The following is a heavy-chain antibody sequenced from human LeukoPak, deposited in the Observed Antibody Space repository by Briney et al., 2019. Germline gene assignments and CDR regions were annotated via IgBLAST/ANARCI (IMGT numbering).Heavy chain of an antibody. D-gene: IGHD5-18*01. Sequence: QTGGSLRLSCAASGFTFSSYEMNWVRQAPGKGLEWVSCISSSGSTIYYADSVKGRFTISRDNAKNSLYLQMDSLRAEDTAVYYCARVRIQLGLTSEYYFDYWGQGTLVTVSS. J-gene: IGHJ4*02. V-gene: IGHV3-48*03. CDR3: ARVRIQLGLTSEYYFDY. CDR2: ISSSGSTI. CDR1: GFTFSSYE.